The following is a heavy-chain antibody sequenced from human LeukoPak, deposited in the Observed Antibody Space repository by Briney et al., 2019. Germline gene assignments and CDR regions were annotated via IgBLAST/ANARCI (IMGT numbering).Heavy chain of an antibody. CDR3: ARRTPGYCSGGSCYGFQH. V-gene: IGHV3-48*04. CDR2: ISSSSSTI. CDR1: GFTFSSYS. D-gene: IGHD2-15*01. J-gene: IGHJ1*01. Sequence: GGSLRLSCAASGFTFSSYSMNWVRQAPGKGLERVSYISSSSSTIYCADSVKGRFTISRDNAKNSLYLQMNSLRAEDTAVYYCARRTPGYCSGGSCYGFQHWGQGTLVTVSS.